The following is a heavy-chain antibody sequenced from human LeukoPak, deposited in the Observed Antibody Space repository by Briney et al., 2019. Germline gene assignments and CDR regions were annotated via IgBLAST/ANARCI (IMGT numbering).Heavy chain of an antibody. D-gene: IGHD2-21*02. CDR1: GGSFSGYY. V-gene: IGHV4-34*01. J-gene: IGHJ4*02. CDR3: ARGSHIVVVTAFYY. CDR2: INHSGST. Sequence: PETLSLTCAVYGGSFSGYYWSWIRQPPGKGLEWIGEINHSGSTNYNPSLKSRVTISVDTSKNQFSLKLSSVTAADTAVYYCARGSHIVVVTAFYYWGQGTLVTVSS.